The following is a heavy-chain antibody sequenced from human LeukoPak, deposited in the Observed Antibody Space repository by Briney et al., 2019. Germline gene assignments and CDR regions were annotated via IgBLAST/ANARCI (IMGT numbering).Heavy chain of an antibody. CDR2: ISGSGGST. Sequence: GGSLRLSCAASGFTFSNYAMSWVRQAPGKGLEWVSAISGSGGSTYYADSVKGRFTISRDNSKNTLYLQMNSLRAEDTAVYYCAREGYSSGWYKPDAFDIWGQGTMVTVSS. V-gene: IGHV3-23*01. D-gene: IGHD6-19*01. CDR1: GFTFSNYA. J-gene: IGHJ3*02. CDR3: AREGYSSGWYKPDAFDI.